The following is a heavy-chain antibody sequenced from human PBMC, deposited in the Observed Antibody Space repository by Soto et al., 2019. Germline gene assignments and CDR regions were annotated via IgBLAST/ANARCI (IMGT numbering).Heavy chain of an antibody. V-gene: IGHV4-34*01. CDR3: ARFIVGATPRYHFDD. J-gene: IGHJ4*02. CDR2: INHSGST. CDR1: GGSFSGYY. Sequence: PSETLSLTCAVYGGSFSGYYWSWIRQPPGKGLEWIGEINHSGSTNYNPSLKSRVTISVDTSKNQFSLKLSSVTAADTAVYYCARFIVGATPRYHFDDWGQGTLVTVSS. D-gene: IGHD1-26*01.